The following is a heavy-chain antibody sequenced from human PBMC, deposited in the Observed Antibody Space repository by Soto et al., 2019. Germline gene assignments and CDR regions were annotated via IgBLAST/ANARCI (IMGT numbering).Heavy chain of an antibody. Sequence: GSLRLSCAVYGGSFSGYYWSWIRQPPGKGLEWIGEINHSGSTNYNPSLKSRVTISVDTSKNQFSLKLSSVTAADTAVYYCARGPSYGSGSYDAFDIWGQGTMVTVSS. D-gene: IGHD3-10*01. CDR2: INHSGST. J-gene: IGHJ3*02. CDR1: GGSFSGYY. CDR3: ARGPSYGSGSYDAFDI. V-gene: IGHV4-34*01.